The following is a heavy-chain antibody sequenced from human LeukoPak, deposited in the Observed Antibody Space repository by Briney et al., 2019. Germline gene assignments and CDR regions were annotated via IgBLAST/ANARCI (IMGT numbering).Heavy chain of an antibody. D-gene: IGHD6-19*01. CDR1: GFTFSSYD. V-gene: IGHV3-23*01. J-gene: IGHJ4*02. CDR3: AKDDHGGSGWRDYFGQ. Sequence: GGSLRLSCAASGFTFSSYDMSWVRQAPGRGLEWVSAIGGVGTPYYADSVKGRFTISRDNSKNTLYLQMNSLRAEDTAVYYCAKDDHGGSGWRDYFGQWGQGTLVTVSS. CDR2: IGGVGTP.